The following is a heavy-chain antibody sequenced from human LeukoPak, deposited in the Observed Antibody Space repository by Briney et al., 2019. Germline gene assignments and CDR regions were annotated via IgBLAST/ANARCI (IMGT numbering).Heavy chain of an antibody. Sequence: ASVKVSCKASGYTFTSYYMHWVRQAPGQGLEWMGIINPSGGSTSYAQKFQGRVTMTRDMSTSTVYMELSSLRSEDTAVYYCARERLITMIVVPHAFDIWSQGTMVTVSS. CDR3: ARERLITMIVVPHAFDI. D-gene: IGHD3-22*01. CDR2: INPSGGST. CDR1: GYTFTSYY. J-gene: IGHJ3*02. V-gene: IGHV1-46*01.